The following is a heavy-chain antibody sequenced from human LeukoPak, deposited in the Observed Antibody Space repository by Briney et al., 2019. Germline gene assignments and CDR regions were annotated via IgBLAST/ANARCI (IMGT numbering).Heavy chain of an antibody. J-gene: IGHJ5*02. D-gene: IGHD3-9*01. CDR1: GFSLSTSGMC. CDR3: ARTNYGILTGYNWFDP. CDR2: IDWDDDK. V-gene: IGHV2-70*01. Sequence: SGPTLVNPTQTLTLTCTFSGFSLSTSGMCVSWIRQPPGKALEWLALIDWDDDKYYSTSLKTRLTISKNTSKNKVVLTMTNMDPVDTATYYCARTNYGILTGYNWFDPWGQGTLVTVSS.